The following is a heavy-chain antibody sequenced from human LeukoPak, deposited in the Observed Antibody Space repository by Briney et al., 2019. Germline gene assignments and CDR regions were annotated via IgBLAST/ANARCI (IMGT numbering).Heavy chain of an antibody. V-gene: IGHV3-33*01. Sequence: GGSLRLSCAASGFIYSHYGMHWVRQAPGKGLEWVAIIWSDGSNRFYAGSVKGRFTISRDNSQNTLFLQMNSLRAEDTAMYYCARDAQRGFDYSNSLEYWGHGTLVTVSS. CDR1: GFIYSHYG. CDR2: IWSDGSNR. J-gene: IGHJ4*01. CDR3: ARDAQRGFDYSNSLEY. D-gene: IGHD4-11*01.